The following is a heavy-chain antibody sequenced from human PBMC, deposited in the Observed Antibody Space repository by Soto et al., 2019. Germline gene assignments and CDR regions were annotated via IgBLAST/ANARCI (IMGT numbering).Heavy chain of an antibody. CDR3: ARDRAIVATDYYYYGMDV. V-gene: IGHV3-21*01. CDR1: GFTFTRYS. Sequence: PVGSLRLSCAASGFTFTRYSMNWVRQAPGKGLEWVSSISSTTNYIYYGDSMKGRFTISRDNAKNSLYLQMNSLRAEDTAVYYCARDRAIVATDYYYYGMDVWGQGTTVTVSS. D-gene: IGHD5-12*01. CDR2: ISSTTNYI. J-gene: IGHJ6*02.